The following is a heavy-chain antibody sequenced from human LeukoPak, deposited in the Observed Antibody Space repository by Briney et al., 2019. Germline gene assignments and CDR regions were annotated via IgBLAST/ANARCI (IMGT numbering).Heavy chain of an antibody. V-gene: IGHV3-23*01. Sequence: PGGSLRLSCAASGFTFSNYAMSWVRQAPGKGPEWVSSISGSGRNTYYADSVKGRFTISRDNSKNTLYLQMNSLRAVDTAMYYCAKDGRYYFGSGSYPFDSWGQGTRVTVSS. CDR2: ISGSGRNT. CDR1: GFTFSNYA. J-gene: IGHJ5*01. CDR3: AKDGRYYFGSGSYPFDS. D-gene: IGHD3-10*01.